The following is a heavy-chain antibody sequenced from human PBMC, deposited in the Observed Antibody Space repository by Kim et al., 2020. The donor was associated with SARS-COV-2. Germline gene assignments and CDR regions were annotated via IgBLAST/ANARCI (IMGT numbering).Heavy chain of an antibody. CDR2: ISAYNGNT. CDR1: GYTFTSYG. CDR3: ARGGMGYYGSGSQLGYGMDV. V-gene: IGHV1-18*04. Sequence: ASVKVSCKASGYTFTSYGISWVRQAPGQGLEWMGWISAYNGNTNYAQKLQGRVTMTTDTSTSTAYMELRSLRSDDTAVYYCARGGMGYYGSGSQLGYGMDVWGQGTTVTVSS. D-gene: IGHD3-10*01. J-gene: IGHJ6*02.